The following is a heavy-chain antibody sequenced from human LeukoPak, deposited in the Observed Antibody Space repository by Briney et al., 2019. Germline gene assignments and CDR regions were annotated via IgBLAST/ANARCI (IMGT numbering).Heavy chain of an antibody. V-gene: IGHV4-59*12. D-gene: IGHD3-3*01. Sequence: PSETLSLTCTVSGGSISSYYWSWIRQPPGKGLEWIGYIYYSGSTNYNPALKSRVTISVDTSKNQFSLKLSSVTAADTAVYYCARDGGWSGYYNNWFDPWGQGTLVTVSS. CDR1: GGSISSYY. J-gene: IGHJ5*02. CDR2: IYYSGST. CDR3: ARDGGWSGYYNNWFDP.